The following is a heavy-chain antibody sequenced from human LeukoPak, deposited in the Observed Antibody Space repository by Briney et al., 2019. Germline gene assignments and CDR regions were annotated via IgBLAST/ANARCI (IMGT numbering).Heavy chain of an antibody. V-gene: IGHV4-39*01. Sequence: SETLSLTCTVSGGSISSSSYYWGWIRQPPGKGLEWIGSIYYSGSTYYNPSLKSRLTMSVDTSKNQLSLKLSSATAADTAVYYCARSNNDGDHLFDYWGQGTLVTISS. CDR1: GGSISSSSYY. CDR2: IYYSGST. CDR3: ARSNNDGDHLFDY. J-gene: IGHJ4*02. D-gene: IGHD4-17*01.